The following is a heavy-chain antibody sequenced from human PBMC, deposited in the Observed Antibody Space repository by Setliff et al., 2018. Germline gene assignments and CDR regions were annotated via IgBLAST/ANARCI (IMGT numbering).Heavy chain of an antibody. CDR3: ARMSGFQYIDV. CDR1: GGSISSGGYY. J-gene: IGHJ6*03. V-gene: IGHV4-31*03. CDR2: IYYSGSTS. Sequence: SETLSLTCTVSGGSISSGGYYWSWIRQHPGKGLEWIGYIYYSGSTSYYNPSLKSRVTISVDTSKNQFSLKLSSVTAADTAVYYCARMSGFQYIDVWDKGTTVTVSS. D-gene: IGHD3-3*01.